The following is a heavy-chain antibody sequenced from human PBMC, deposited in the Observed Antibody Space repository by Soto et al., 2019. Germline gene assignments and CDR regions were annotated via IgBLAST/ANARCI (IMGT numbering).Heavy chain of an antibody. J-gene: IGHJ6*02. Sequence: QVQLVQSGAEVKKPGSSVKVSCKASGGTFSSYTISWVRQAPGQGLAWMGRIIPILGIANYAQKFQGRVTITADKSTSTAYMELSSLRSEDTAVYYCARDVPDCSGGSCYSSGMDVWGQGTTVTVSS. CDR1: GGTFSSYT. D-gene: IGHD2-15*01. CDR3: ARDVPDCSGGSCYSSGMDV. V-gene: IGHV1-69*08. CDR2: IIPILGIA.